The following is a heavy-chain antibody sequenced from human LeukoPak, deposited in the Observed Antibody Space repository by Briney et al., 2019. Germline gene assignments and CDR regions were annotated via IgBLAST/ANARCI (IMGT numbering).Heavy chain of an antibody. CDR1: GFTFGSYG. V-gene: IGHV3-30*18. J-gene: IGHJ6*02. D-gene: IGHD3-10*01. Sequence: GRSLRLSCAASGFTFGSYGMHWVRQAPGKGLEWVAVISYDGSNKYYADSVKGRFTISRDNSKNTLYLQMNSLRAEDTAVYYCAKDLKISSGRINGMDVWGQGTTVTVSS. CDR3: AKDLKISSGRINGMDV. CDR2: ISYDGSNK.